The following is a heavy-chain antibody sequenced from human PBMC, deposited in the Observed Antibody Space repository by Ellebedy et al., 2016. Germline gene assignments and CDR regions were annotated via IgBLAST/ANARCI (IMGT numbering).Heavy chain of an antibody. D-gene: IGHD4-17*01. J-gene: IGHJ6*02. CDR3: TRPYGDYYGMDV. CDR1: GFTFSGSA. Sequence: GESLKISCAASGFTFSGSAMHWVRQASGKGLEWVGRIRSKANSYATAYAASVKGRFTISRDDSKNTAYLQMNSLKTEDTAVYYCTRPYGDYYGMDVWGQGTTVTVSS. CDR2: IRSKANSYAT. V-gene: IGHV3-73*01.